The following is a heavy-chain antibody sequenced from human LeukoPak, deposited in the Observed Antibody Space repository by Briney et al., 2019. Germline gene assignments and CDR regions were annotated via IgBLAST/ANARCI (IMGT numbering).Heavy chain of an antibody. V-gene: IGHV3-66*01. CDR1: GFTVSSNY. J-gene: IGHJ4*02. Sequence: GGSLRLSCAASGFTVSSNYMSWILQAPGKRLHWVSVIYSGGSTYYADSVKGRFTISRDNSKNTLYLQMNSLRAEDTAVYYCALYYYDSSGYYHRHYWGQGTLVTVSS. D-gene: IGHD3-22*01. CDR3: ALYYYDSSGYYHRHY. CDR2: IYSGGST.